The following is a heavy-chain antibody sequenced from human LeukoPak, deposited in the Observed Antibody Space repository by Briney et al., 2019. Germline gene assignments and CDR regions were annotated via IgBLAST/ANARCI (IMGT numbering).Heavy chain of an antibody. Sequence: SEPLSLTCTVSGGSISSHYWSWIRQPPGKGLEWIGYIYYSGSTNYNPSLKSRVTISVDTSKNQFSLKLSSVTAADTAVYYCARGPGAFDIWGQGTMVTVSS. CDR1: GGSISSHY. V-gene: IGHV4-59*11. D-gene: IGHD1-14*01. J-gene: IGHJ3*02. CDR2: IYYSGST. CDR3: ARGPGAFDI.